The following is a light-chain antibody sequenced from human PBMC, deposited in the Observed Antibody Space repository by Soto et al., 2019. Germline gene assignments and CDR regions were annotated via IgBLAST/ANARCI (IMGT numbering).Light chain of an antibody. V-gene: IGKV3-15*01. J-gene: IGKJ2*01. CDR2: RAS. Sequence: EIVMAQSPATLTVSPGGSATLSCRASQHVSSNLAWYRQKPGQAPTLLIYRASTRATGIPATFSGSGSVTEFTLTISSLQSEDFAVYYCQQYNKWPYTFGQGTKLEI. CDR1: QHVSSN. CDR3: QQYNKWPYT.